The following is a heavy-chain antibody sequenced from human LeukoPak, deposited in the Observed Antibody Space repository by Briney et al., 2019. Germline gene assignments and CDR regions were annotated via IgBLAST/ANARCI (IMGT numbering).Heavy chain of an antibody. Sequence: PGGSLRLSCAASGFTVSSNYMSWVRQAPGKGLEWVSVIYSGGSTYYADSVKGRFAISRDNSKNTLYLQMNSLRAEDTAVYYCARELLWFGGXYFDYWGXGTLVTVS. D-gene: IGHD3-10*01. CDR2: IYSGGST. CDR3: ARELLWFGGXYFDY. J-gene: IGHJ4*01. V-gene: IGHV3-53*01. CDR1: GFTVSSNY.